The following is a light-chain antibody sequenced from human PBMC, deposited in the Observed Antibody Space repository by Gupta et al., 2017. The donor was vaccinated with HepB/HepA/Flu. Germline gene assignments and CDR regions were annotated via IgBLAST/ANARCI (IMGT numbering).Light chain of an antibody. J-gene: IGLJ2*01. CDR1: SSDVGGYNL. CDR2: EVT. CDR3: FSYITSGALRV. V-gene: IGLV2-23*02. Sequence: QSALTQPASVSGSPGQSITISCTGTSSDVGGYNLVSWYQHHPGKAPKLLIYEVTKRPSGVSSRFSGSKSANTASLTISGLQAEDEADYHCFSYITSGALRVFGGGTRLTVL.